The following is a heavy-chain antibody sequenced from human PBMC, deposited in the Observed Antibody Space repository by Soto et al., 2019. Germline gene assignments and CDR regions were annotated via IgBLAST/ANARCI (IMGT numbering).Heavy chain of an antibody. CDR3: ATRMTTAPY. J-gene: IGHJ4*02. CDR2: IYSGGGT. CDR1: LFIVSDNY. Sequence: EVRLVQSGGGLVQPGGSLRLSCAASLFIVSDNYMSLVRQAPGKGLEWVSLIYSGGGTDYAESVKGRFTISRDNSKNTLYLQMNSLKAEATGIYYCATRMTTAPYWGQGTVVTGSS. V-gene: IGHV3-66*01. D-gene: IGHD4-17*01.